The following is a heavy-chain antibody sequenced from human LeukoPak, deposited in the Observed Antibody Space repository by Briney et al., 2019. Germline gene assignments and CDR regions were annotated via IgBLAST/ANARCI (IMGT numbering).Heavy chain of an antibody. CDR2: IIPIFGTA. CDR3: ARVKDRINYYGSGREGYFDY. Sequence: GASVKVSCKASGGTFSSYAISWVRQAPGQGLEWMGGIIPIFGTANYAQKFQGRVTITVDESTSTAYMELSSLRSEDTAVYYCARVKDRINYYGSGREGYFDYWGQGTLVTVSS. V-gene: IGHV1-69*13. D-gene: IGHD3-10*01. CDR1: GGTFSSYA. J-gene: IGHJ4*02.